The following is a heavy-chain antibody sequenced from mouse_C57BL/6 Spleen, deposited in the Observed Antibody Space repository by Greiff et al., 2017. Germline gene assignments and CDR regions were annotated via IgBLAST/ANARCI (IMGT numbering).Heavy chain of an antibody. V-gene: IGHV1-52*01. CDR3: AREGLYGSSSFAY. J-gene: IGHJ3*01. CDR1: GYTFTSYW. CDR2: IDPSDSET. Sequence: QVQLQQPGAELVRPGSSVKLSCKASGYTFTSYWMHWVKQRPIQGLEWIGNIDPSDSETHYNQKFKDKATLTVDKSSSTAYMQLRSLTSEDSAVYYCAREGLYGSSSFAYWGQGTLVTVSA. D-gene: IGHD1-1*01.